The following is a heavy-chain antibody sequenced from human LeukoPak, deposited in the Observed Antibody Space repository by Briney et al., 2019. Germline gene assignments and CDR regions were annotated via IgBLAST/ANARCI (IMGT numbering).Heavy chain of an antibody. V-gene: IGHV3-23*01. CDR3: AKDGRRDSSGYYYSYFDY. D-gene: IGHD3-22*01. CDR2: ISGSGGST. J-gene: IGHJ4*02. Sequence: GGSLRPSCAASGFTFSSYAMSWVRQAPGKGLEWVSAISGSGGSTYYADSVKGRFTISRDNSKNTLYLQMNSLRAEVTAVYYCAKDGRRDSSGYYYSYFDYWGQGTLVTVSS. CDR1: GFTFSSYA.